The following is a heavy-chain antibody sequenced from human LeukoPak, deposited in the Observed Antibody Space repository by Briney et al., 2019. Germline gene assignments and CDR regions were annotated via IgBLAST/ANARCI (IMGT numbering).Heavy chain of an antibody. J-gene: IGHJ4*02. D-gene: IGHD2-2*02. CDR1: GFTFSSYA. CDR2: ISGSGDST. CDR3: AKEGCTRIGCYSNC. Sequence: GGSLRLSCAASGFTFSSYAMSWVRQAPGKGLEWVSVISGSGDSTYYADSMKGRFTISRDNSKNTLYLQMNGLRAEDTAAYYCAKEGCTRIGCYSNCWGQGTLVTVSS. V-gene: IGHV3-23*01.